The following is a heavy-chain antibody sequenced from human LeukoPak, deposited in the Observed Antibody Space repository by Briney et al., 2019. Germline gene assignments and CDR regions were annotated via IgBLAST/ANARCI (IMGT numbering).Heavy chain of an antibody. V-gene: IGHV4-34*01. CDR1: GGSFSGYY. J-gene: IGHJ4*02. Sequence: SETLSLTCAVYGGSFSGYYWSWIRQPPGKGLEWIWEINHSGSTNYNPSLKSRVTISVDTSKNQFSLKLSSVTAADTAVYYCARGLGYSGYEGAYYFDYWGQGTLVTVSS. CDR3: ARGLGYSGYEGAYYFDY. D-gene: IGHD5-12*01. CDR2: INHSGST.